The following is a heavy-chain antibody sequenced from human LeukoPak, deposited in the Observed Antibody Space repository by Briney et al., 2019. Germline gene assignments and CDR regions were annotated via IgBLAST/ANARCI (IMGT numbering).Heavy chain of an antibody. D-gene: IGHD4-11*01. CDR3: ARGRWDYSIDY. CDR1: GFTFSSYS. V-gene: IGHV3-48*01. CDR2: ISSSSSTI. Sequence: PGGSLRLSCAASGFTFSSYSMNWVRQAPGKGLEWVSYISSSSSTIYYADSVKGRFTVSRDNAKNLLYLQMNSLRAEDTAVYYCARGRWDYSIDYWGQGTLVTVSS. J-gene: IGHJ4*02.